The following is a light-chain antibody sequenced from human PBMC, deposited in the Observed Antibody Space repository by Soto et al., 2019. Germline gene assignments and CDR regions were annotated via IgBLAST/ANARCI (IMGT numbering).Light chain of an antibody. CDR3: QQYHDSPMNT. J-gene: IGKJ2*01. Sequence: VLPQSPDTLSLSPGDRVTLSCRASQSVRSTFLALYQQKPGQAPRLLIYGASNRATGIPDRFSGSASGTDFTLTISRLEPDDSAVYYCQQYHDSPMNTFGQGTKLEIK. V-gene: IGKV3-20*01. CDR1: QSVRSTF. CDR2: GAS.